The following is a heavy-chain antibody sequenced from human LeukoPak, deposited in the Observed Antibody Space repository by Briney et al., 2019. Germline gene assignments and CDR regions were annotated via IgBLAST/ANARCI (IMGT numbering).Heavy chain of an antibody. V-gene: IGHV5-51*01. CDR2: IYPGDSDT. Sequence: KAGESLKISCKGSGYSFTNYWIGWVRQMPGKGLEWMGIIYPGDSDTRYSPSFQGQVTISADKSISTAYLQWSSLKASDTAMYYCARRIGEGTGWNNWFAPGAQGPWVTVSS. CDR1: GYSFTNYW. J-gene: IGHJ5*02. D-gene: IGHD3-10*01. CDR3: ARRIGEGTGWNNWFAP.